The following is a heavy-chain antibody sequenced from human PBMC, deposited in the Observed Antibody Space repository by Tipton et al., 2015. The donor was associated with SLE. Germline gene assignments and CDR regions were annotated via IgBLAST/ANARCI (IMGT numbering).Heavy chain of an antibody. CDR2: ISYDGSNK. J-gene: IGHJ6*02. CDR3: ARERTVLGYGMDV. V-gene: IGHV3-30*12. D-gene: IGHD3-16*01. Sequence: SLRLSCVTSGFTFTNYGMHWVRQAPGKGLEWVAVISYDGSNKYYADSVKGRFTISRDNAKNSVYLQMNSLRVDDTAVYYCARERTVLGYGMDVWGQGTTVSVSS. CDR1: GFTFTNYG.